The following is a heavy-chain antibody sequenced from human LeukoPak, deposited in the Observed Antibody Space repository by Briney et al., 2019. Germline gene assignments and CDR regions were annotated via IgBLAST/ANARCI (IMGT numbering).Heavy chain of an antibody. J-gene: IGHJ4*02. Sequence: QPGGSLRLSCAASGSYWMHWVRRAPGKGLVWVSRINSDGSSTSYADSVKGRFTISRDNAKNTLYLQMNSLRAEDTAVYYCARDGYSLVDYWGQGTLVTVSS. CDR2: INSDGSST. CDR3: ARDGYSLVDY. CDR1: GSYW. V-gene: IGHV3-74*01. D-gene: IGHD2-21*01.